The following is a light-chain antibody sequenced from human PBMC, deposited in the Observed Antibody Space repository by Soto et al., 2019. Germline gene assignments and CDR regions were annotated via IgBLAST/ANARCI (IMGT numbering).Light chain of an antibody. V-gene: IGKV1-5*03. J-gene: IGKJ1*01. CDR3: QQYNDNWT. Sequence: DIQMTQSPSTLSASEKDRETITCRASQSISSWLAWYQQKPGQAPKLLIYKASTLQSGVPSRFSGSGSGTEFTLAISSLQPDDSATYYCQQYNDNWTFGQGTKV. CDR2: KAS. CDR1: QSISSW.